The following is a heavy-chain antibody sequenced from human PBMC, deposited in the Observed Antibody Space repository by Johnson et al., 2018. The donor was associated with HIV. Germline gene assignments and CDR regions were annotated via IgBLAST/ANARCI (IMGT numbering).Heavy chain of an antibody. V-gene: IGHV3-23*04. Sequence: VQLVESGGGVVQPGKSLTLSCVGSGLSFSNFGIHWVRQAPGKGPEWVSSISGSGGSTYFADSVKGRFTISRDNSKNTLYLQMNSLRAEDTAVYYCARDAPNFFTSGVRDDAFDIWGPGTMVTVSP. J-gene: IGHJ3*02. CDR3: ARDAPNFFTSGVRDDAFDI. CDR2: ISGSGGST. D-gene: IGHD5-12*01. CDR1: GLSFSNFG.